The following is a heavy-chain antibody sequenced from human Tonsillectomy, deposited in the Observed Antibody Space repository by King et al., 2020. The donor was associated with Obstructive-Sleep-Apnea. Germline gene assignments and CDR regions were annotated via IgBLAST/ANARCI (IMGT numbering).Heavy chain of an antibody. J-gene: IGHJ4*02. CDR1: GFTFSDYW. Sequence: VQLVESGGDLVQPGGSLRLSCAASGFTFSDYWMTWIRQVPGKGLEWVALIKHDGSDKAYEDSVKGRFAISKDNAKNSLYLQMNNLKAEDTAVYYCATDPHHYSAGGAFGYWGQGTPVTVSS. D-gene: IGHD2-8*02. V-gene: IGHV3-7*03. CDR3: ATDPHHYSAGGAFGY. CDR2: IKHDGSDK.